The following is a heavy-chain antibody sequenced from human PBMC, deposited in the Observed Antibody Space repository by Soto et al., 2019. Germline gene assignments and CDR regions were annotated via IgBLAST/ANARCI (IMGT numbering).Heavy chain of an antibody. CDR1: GDSVSTNSAT. CDR3: ARESGIAVALDAFDI. D-gene: IGHD6-19*01. CDR2: TYYRSEWYN. V-gene: IGHV6-1*01. Sequence: SQTLSLTCAISGDSVSTNSATWDWIRQSPSRGLEWLGRTYYRSEWYNDYAVSVKSRITINPDTSKNQFSLQLNSVTPEDTAVYYCARESGIAVALDAFDIWGQGTMVTVSS. J-gene: IGHJ3*02.